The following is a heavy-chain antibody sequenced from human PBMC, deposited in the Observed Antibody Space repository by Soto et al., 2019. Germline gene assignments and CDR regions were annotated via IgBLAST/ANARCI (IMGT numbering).Heavy chain of an antibody. Sequence: EVQLLESGGGLVQPGGPLRLSCAASRFTFSSYAMGWVRQAPGKGLEWVSTIGSSIDNTYYADSVKGRFTISRDNSKNTLHLQMNSLRAEDTAVYFCANRGRYYFDYWGQGALVTVSS. CDR1: RFTFSSYA. CDR2: IGSSIDNT. J-gene: IGHJ4*02. V-gene: IGHV3-23*01. CDR3: ANRGRYYFDY. D-gene: IGHD3-10*01.